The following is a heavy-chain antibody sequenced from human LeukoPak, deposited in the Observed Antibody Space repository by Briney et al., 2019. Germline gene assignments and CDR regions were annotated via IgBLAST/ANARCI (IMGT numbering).Heavy chain of an antibody. CDR1: GFTFSSYG. Sequence: GGSLRLSCAASGFTFSSYGMHWVRQAPGKGLEWVAVIWYDGSHKYYADSVKGRFTISRDNSKNTLYLQMNSLRAEDTAVYYCARDLARSRYYYYGMDVWGQGTTVTVSS. V-gene: IGHV3-33*01. CDR3: ARDLARSRYYYYGMDV. D-gene: IGHD3-16*01. CDR2: IWYDGSHK. J-gene: IGHJ6*02.